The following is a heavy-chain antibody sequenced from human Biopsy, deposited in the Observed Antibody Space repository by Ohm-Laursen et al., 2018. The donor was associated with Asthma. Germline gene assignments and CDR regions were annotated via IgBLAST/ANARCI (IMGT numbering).Heavy chain of an antibody. CDR2: MYYGETT. CDR1: GASITSSAYY. D-gene: IGHD2-2*01. Sequence: SDTLSLTCTVSGASITSSAYYWGWIRQPPGKGLEWIGSMYYGETTYYSPSLKSRVTISVDTSKNQFSLILSSVTAADTAVYYCVRHDHRWDTYADFWGQGTLVTVSS. V-gene: IGHV4-39*01. CDR3: VRHDHRWDTYADF. J-gene: IGHJ4*02.